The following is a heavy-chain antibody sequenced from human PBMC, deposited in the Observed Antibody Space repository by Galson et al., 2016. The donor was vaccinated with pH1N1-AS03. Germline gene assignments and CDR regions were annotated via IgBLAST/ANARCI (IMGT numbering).Heavy chain of an antibody. Sequence: TLSLPCTVSGDSFSSHIYYWNWLRQPAGKGLEWIGRIYTSGVTHYHPSLESRATISIDTSKKQFSLELTSVTAADTAMYYCARGDPAVADFVYWGQGTLVTVSS. V-gene: IGHV4-61*02. CDR3: ARGDPAVADFVY. CDR2: IYTSGVT. CDR1: GDSFSSHIYY. D-gene: IGHD6-19*01. J-gene: IGHJ4*02.